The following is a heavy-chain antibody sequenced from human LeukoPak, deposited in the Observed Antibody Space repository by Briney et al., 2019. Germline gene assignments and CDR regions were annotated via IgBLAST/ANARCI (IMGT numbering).Heavy chain of an antibody. CDR2: IYPGDSDT. CDR3: ATSESQTRFDY. V-gene: IGHV5-51*01. J-gene: IGHJ4*02. CDR1: GYSFTIYW. Sequence: GESLKISCKGSGYSFTIYWIGWVRQMPGKGLEWMGIIYPGDSDTIYSPSFQGQVTISADKSINTAYLRWSSLKASDTAMYYCATSESQTRFDYWGQGTLVTVSS. D-gene: IGHD1/OR15-1a*01.